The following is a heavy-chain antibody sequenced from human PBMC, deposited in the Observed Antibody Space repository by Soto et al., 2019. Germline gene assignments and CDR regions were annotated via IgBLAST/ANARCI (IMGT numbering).Heavy chain of an antibody. Sequence: QVQLVQSGPEVKKPGASVKVSCKTSGYTFTSYGITWVRQAPGQGLEWMGWITTDKGKTTYAQKFQGRVTMTTDTATSTAYMELRSRRSDDTAVDYCATRSPAFDYWGQGTLVTVSS. CDR3: ATRSPAFDY. CDR1: GYTFTSYG. CDR2: ITTDKGKT. J-gene: IGHJ4*02. V-gene: IGHV1-18*01.